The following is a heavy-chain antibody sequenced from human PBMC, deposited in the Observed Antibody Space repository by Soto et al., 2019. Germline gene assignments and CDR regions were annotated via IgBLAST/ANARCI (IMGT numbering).Heavy chain of an antibody. CDR3: ARDRPYYDYVWGSYRDYYYYGMDV. CDR2: INAGNGNT. Sequence: XSVKVSCKASVYTLTSYAMHWVRQAPGQSLEWMGWINAGNGNTKYSQKFQGRVTITRDTSASTAYMELSSLRSEDTAVYYCARDRPYYDYVWGSYRDYYYYGMDVWGQGTTVTVSS. V-gene: IGHV1-3*01. D-gene: IGHD3-16*02. CDR1: VYTLTSYA. J-gene: IGHJ6*02.